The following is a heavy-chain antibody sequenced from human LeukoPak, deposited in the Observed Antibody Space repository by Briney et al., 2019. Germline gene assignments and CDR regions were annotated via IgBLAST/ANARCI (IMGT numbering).Heavy chain of an antibody. CDR1: EFTYNSPV. V-gene: IGHV1-58*02. CDR3: AVGSNYYYMDV. CDR2: IVVGSGYR. Sequence: ASVKVSCKASEFTYNSPVIQWIRQARGQRLEWIGWIVVGSGYRNYAQKFQERVTFTRDMSTRTVYMELSSLRSEDTAVYYCAVGSNYYYMDVWGKGTTVTISS. J-gene: IGHJ6*03. D-gene: IGHD3-16*01.